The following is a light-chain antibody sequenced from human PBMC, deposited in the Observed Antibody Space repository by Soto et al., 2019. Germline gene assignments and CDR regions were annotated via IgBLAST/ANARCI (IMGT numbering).Light chain of an antibody. CDR2: KSS. CDR3: QQYNIYPFS. Sequence: DVQMTQSPLTLSASVRDRVTITCRASEEVRSWLAWYQQKPGKAPKLLIYKSSTLESGVPSRFSGYESGTDFTLTISSLQPEDVATYYCQQYNIYPFSFGPGTKVEVK. CDR1: EEVRSW. J-gene: IGKJ3*01. V-gene: IGKV1-5*03.